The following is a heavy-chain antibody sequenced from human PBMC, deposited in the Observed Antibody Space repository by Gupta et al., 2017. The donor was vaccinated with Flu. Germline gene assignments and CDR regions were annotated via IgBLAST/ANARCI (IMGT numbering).Heavy chain of an antibody. CDR2: ISSSSSYI. D-gene: IGHD6-19*01. Sequence: EVQLVESGGGLVKPGGSLRLSCAASGFTFSSYSMNWVRQAPGKGLEWVSSISSSSSYIYYADSVKGRFTISRDNAKNSLYLQMNSLRAEDTAVYYCARDSEEQWPNYFDYWGQGTLVTVSS. J-gene: IGHJ4*02. CDR3: ARDSEEQWPNYFDY. CDR1: GFTFSSYS. V-gene: IGHV3-21*01.